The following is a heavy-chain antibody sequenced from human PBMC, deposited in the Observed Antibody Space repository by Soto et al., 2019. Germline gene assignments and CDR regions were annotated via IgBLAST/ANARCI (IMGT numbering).Heavy chain of an antibody. CDR2: ISGSGGST. CDR1: GFTFSSYA. Sequence: HPGGSLRLSCAASGFTFSSYAMSWVRQAPGKGLEWVSAISGSGGSTYYADSVKGRFTISRDNSKNTLYLQMNSLRAEDTAVYYCAQGAVAYYYYYYYGMDVWGRGTTVTGSS. J-gene: IGHJ6*02. D-gene: IGHD3-22*01. V-gene: IGHV3-23*01. CDR3: AQGAVAYYYYYYYGMDV.